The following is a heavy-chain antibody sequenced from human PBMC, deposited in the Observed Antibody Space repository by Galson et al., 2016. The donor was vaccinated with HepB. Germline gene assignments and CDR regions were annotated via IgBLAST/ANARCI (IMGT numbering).Heavy chain of an antibody. V-gene: IGHV3-64D*06. D-gene: IGHD2-15*01. CDR1: GFTFSSYA. CDR2: ISSNGDST. J-gene: IGHJ5*02. CDR3: VKAPPIAGYCIDGSCYPSGKFDP. Sequence: SLRLSCAASGFTFSSYAMHWVRQAPGKGLEYVSAISSNGDSTYYADSVKGRFTISRDNPKTTLYLQISSLRPEDTAVYYCVKAPPIAGYCIDGSCYPSGKFDPWGQGTLVTVSS.